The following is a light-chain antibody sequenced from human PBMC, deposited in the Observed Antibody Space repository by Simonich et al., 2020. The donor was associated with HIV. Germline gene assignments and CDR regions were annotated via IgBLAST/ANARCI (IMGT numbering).Light chain of an antibody. Sequence: QSALTQPASVSGSPGQSITISCTGTSSDVGSYNLVSSYQQHPGKAPKLIIYDGSQRPSGVSNRFSGSKSGNTASLTISGLQTEDESDYYCISYTSDNTWVFGGGTKLTVL. CDR2: DGS. CDR1: SSDVGSYNL. CDR3: ISYTSDNTWV. V-gene: IGLV2-14*02. J-gene: IGLJ3*02.